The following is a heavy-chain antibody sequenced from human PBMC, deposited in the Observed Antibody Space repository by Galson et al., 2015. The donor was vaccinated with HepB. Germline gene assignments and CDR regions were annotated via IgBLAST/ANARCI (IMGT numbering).Heavy chain of an antibody. J-gene: IGHJ4*02. Sequence: SVKVSCKASGGTFSSYTISWVRQAPGQGLEWMGRIIPILGIANYAQKFQGRVTITADKSTSTAYMELSSLRSEDTAVYYCARGHSSGWYYFDYWGQGTLVTVSS. CDR3: ARGHSSGWYYFDY. D-gene: IGHD6-19*01. CDR1: GGTFSSYT. V-gene: IGHV1-69*02. CDR2: IIPILGIA.